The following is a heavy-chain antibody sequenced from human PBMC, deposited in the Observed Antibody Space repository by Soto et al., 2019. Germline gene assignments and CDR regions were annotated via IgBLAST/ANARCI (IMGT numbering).Heavy chain of an antibody. J-gene: IGHJ6*03. Sequence: GESLKISCKGSGYSFTSYWIGWVRQMPGKGLEWMGIIYPGDSDTRYSPSFQGQVTISADKSISTAYLQWSSLKASDTAMYYCARHPTPRIAARPNAGPYYYYYMDVWGKGTTVTVSS. V-gene: IGHV5-51*01. D-gene: IGHD6-6*01. CDR2: IYPGDSDT. CDR1: GYSFTSYW. CDR3: ARHPTPRIAARPNAGPYYYYYMDV.